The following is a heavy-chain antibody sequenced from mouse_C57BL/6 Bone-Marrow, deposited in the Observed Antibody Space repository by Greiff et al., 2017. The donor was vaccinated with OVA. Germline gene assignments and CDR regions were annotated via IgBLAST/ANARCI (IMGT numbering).Heavy chain of an antibody. CDR3: ARKGYSNLCAY. D-gene: IGHD2-5*01. CDR2: IYPRSGNT. Sequence: QVQLKQSGAELARPGASVKLSCKASGYTFTSYGISWVKQRTGQGLEWIGEIYPRSGNTYYNEKFKGKATLTADKSSSTAYMELRSLTSEDSAVYFCARKGYSNLCAYWGQGTLVTVSA. CDR1: GYTFTSYG. V-gene: IGHV1-81*01. J-gene: IGHJ3*01.